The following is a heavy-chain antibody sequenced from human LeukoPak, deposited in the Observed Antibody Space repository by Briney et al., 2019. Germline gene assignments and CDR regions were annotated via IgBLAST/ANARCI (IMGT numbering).Heavy chain of an antibody. Sequence: QTGGSLRLSCAASGFTFSSYEMNWVRQAPGKGLEWVSYISSSGSTIYYADSVKGRFTISRDNAKNSLYLQMNSLRAEDTAVYYCARVLPRTVGARGPFDYWGQGTLVTVSS. CDR1: GFTFSSYE. D-gene: IGHD1-26*01. J-gene: IGHJ4*02. CDR2: ISSSGSTI. V-gene: IGHV3-48*03. CDR3: ARVLPRTVGARGPFDY.